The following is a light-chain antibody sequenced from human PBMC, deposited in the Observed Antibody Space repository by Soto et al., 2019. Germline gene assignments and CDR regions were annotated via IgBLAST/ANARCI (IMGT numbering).Light chain of an antibody. CDR2: EGS. CDR3: CSYAGSSNWV. Sequence: QSALTQPASVSGSPGQSITISCTGTSSDVGSYNLVSWYQQHPGKAPKLMIYEGSKRPSGVSNRFSGSKSGHTDSLTISGLQSEDDADYYCCSYAGSSNWVFGGGTKLTVL. CDR1: SSDVGSYNL. J-gene: IGLJ3*02. V-gene: IGLV2-23*01.